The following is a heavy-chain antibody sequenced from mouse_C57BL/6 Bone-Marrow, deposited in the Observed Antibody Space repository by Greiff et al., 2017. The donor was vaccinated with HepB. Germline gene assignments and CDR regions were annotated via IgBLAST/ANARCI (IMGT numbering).Heavy chain of an antibody. J-gene: IGHJ3*01. V-gene: IGHV1-42*01. CDR1: GYSFTGYY. D-gene: IGHD4-1*01. Sequence: EVQLQQSGPELVKPGASVKISCKASGYSFTGYYMNWVKQSPEKSLEWIGEINPSTGGTTYNQKFKAKATLTVDKSSSTAYMQLKSLTSEDSAVYYCARSPGTAWFAYWGQGTLVTVSA. CDR3: ARSPGTAWFAY. CDR2: INPSTGGT.